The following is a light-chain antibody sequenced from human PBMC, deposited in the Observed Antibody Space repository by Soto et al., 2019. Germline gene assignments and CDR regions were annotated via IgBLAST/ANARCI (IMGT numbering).Light chain of an antibody. CDR3: AAWDDSLSVPSYV. CDR1: SPNIGSNY. CDR2: RNN. Sequence: QSALPQPPSASGTPVQRVTISCSGSSPNIGSNYVYWYQQLPGTAPKLLIHRNNQRPSGVPDRFSGSKCGSSASLAISGLRSEDEADYYCAAWDDSLSVPSYVFGTGTKVTVL. J-gene: IGLJ1*01. V-gene: IGLV1-47*01.